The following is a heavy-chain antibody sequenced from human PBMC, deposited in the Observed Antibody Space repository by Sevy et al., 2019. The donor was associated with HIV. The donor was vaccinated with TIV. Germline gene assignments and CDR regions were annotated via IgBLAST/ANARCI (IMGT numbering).Heavy chain of an antibody. V-gene: IGHV1-24*01. CDR2: FDPEDGET. D-gene: IGHD5-18*01. Sequence: ASVKVSCKVSGYTLTELSMHWVRQAPGKGLEWMGGFDPEDGETIYAQKFQGRVTMTEDTSTDTAYMELSSLRSEDTAVYYCARWIQLWSGFDYWGQGTLVTVSS. CDR3: ARWIQLWSGFDY. J-gene: IGHJ4*02. CDR1: GYTLTELS.